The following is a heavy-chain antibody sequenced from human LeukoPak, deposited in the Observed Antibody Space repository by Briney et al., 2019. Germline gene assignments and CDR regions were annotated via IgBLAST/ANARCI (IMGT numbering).Heavy chain of an antibody. CDR3: ARFRSSSLIDY. Sequence: ASVKVSCKASGYTFTSYDINWVRQATGQGLEWMGWMNPNSGNTGYAQKFQGRVTMTRNTSISTAYMELSSLRSEDTAVYYCARFRSSSLIDYWGQGNLVNVSS. CDR2: MNPNSGNT. J-gene: IGHJ4*02. V-gene: IGHV1-8*01. CDR1: GYTFTSYD. D-gene: IGHD6-6*01.